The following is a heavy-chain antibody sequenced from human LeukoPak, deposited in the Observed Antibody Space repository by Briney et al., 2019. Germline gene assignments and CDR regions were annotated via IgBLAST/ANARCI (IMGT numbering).Heavy chain of an antibody. CDR2: IYTRGLT. CDR3: AKDEATSGGGLDY. V-gene: IGHV3-53*01. D-gene: IGHD3-16*01. CDR1: GFALSTKV. Sequence: GGSLRLSCAASGFALSTKVMTWVRQPPAKGLEWVSGIYTRGLTYYADSAKGRFTISRYNSKNTLYLQMNNLKADDTAVYYCAKDEATSGGGLDYCGQGSLVIVSS. J-gene: IGHJ4*02.